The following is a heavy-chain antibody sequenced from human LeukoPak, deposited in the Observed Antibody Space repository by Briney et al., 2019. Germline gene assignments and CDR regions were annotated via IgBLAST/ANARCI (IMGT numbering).Heavy chain of an antibody. V-gene: IGHV4-34*01. Sequence: PSETLSLTCAVYGGSFSGYYWSWIRQPPGKGLEWIGEINHSGSTNYNPSLKSRVTISVDTSKNQFSLKLSSVTAADTAVYYCARGLSRGPFYRPLYYDFWSGYDWFDPGGQGTLVTVSS. CDR1: GGSFSGYY. D-gene: IGHD3-3*01. J-gene: IGHJ5*02. CDR2: INHSGST. CDR3: ARGLSRGPFYRPLYYDFWSGYDWFDP.